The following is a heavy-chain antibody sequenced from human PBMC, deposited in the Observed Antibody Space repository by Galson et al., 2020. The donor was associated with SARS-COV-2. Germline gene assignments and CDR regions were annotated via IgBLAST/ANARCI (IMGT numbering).Heavy chain of an antibody. Sequence: SETLSLTCTVSGYSISSGFYWAWIRQPPGERLAWIGTLYHTRTTYFNPSLKRRATISVDTSKNQFSLKVSSVTAADTALYYCARRSGYYDGRGSRYYMDVWCQGTTVTVSS. CDR3: ARRSGYYDGRGSRYYMDV. D-gene: IGHD3-22*01. CDR2: LYHTRTT. J-gene: IGHJ6*03. CDR1: GYSISSGFY. V-gene: IGHV4-38-2*02.